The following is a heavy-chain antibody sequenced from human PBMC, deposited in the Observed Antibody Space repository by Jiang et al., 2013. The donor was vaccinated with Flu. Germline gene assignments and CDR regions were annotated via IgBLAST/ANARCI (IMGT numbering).Heavy chain of an antibody. D-gene: IGHD2-15*01. CDR2: INPSGGST. J-gene: IGHJ5*02. V-gene: IGHV1-46*01. Sequence: YTFTSYYMHWVRQAPGQGLEWMGIINPSGGSTSYAQKFQGRVTMTRDTSTSTVYMELSSLRSEDTAVYYCAGGGDCSGGSCYWDWFDPWGQGTLVTVSS. CDR3: AGGGDCSGGSCYWDWFDP. CDR1: YTFTSYY.